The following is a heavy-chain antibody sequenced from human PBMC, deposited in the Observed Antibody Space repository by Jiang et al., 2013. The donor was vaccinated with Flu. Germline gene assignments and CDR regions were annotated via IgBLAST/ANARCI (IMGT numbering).Heavy chain of an antibody. V-gene: IGHV3-49*03. Sequence: VQLLESGGGLVQPGRSLRLSCTASGFTFGDYAVSWLRQAPGKGLEWVGFIRSKLYRGTTDYAASVKGRFTTSRDDSKSIAYLQMSSLKTEDTAVYYCTRDLVRDVILIPATYFDYWGQGALVTVSS. CDR3: TRDLVRDVILIPATYFDY. J-gene: IGHJ4*02. CDR2: IRSKLYRGTT. D-gene: IGHD2-2*01. CDR1: GFTFGDYA.